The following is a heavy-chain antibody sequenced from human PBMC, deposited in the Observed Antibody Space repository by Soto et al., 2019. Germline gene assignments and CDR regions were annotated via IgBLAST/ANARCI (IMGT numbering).Heavy chain of an antibody. CDR3: ARAIGDYYDSTGLDY. D-gene: IGHD3-22*01. Sequence: ASVKVSCKASGGTFSSYAISWVRQAPGQGLEWMGWISAYNGNTNYAQKLQGRVTMTTDTSTSTAYMELRSLRSDDTAVYYCARAIGDYYDSTGLDYWGQGTLVTVSS. CDR1: GGTFSSYA. J-gene: IGHJ4*02. V-gene: IGHV1-18*01. CDR2: ISAYNGNT.